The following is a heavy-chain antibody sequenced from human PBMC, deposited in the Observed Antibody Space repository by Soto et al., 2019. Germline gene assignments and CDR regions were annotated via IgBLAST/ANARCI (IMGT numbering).Heavy chain of an antibody. D-gene: IGHD3-22*01. J-gene: IGHJ3*02. CDR1: GFTVSSNY. CDR2: IYSGGST. Sequence: EVQLVETGGGLIQPGGSLRLSCAASGFTVSSNYMSWVRQAPGKGLEWGSVIYSGGSTYYADSVKGRFTISRDNSKNTLYLQMNSLRAEDTAVYYCAGQSITMIVPPSANDAFDIWGQGTMVTVSS. V-gene: IGHV3-53*02. CDR3: AGQSITMIVPPSANDAFDI.